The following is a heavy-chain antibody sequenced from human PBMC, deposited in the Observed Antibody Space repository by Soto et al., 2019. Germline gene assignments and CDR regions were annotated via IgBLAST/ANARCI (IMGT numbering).Heavy chain of an antibody. V-gene: IGHV4-30-2*01. CDR3: ASELGYCSGGSCYDYGMDV. D-gene: IGHD2-15*01. CDR1: GGSISSGGYS. J-gene: IGHJ6*02. Sequence: SETLSLTCAVSGGSISSGGYSWSWIRQPPGKGLEWIGYIYHSGSIYYNPSLKSRVTISVDRSKNQFSLKLSSVTAADTAVYYCASELGYCSGGSCYDYGMDVWGQGTTVTVSS. CDR2: IYHSGSI.